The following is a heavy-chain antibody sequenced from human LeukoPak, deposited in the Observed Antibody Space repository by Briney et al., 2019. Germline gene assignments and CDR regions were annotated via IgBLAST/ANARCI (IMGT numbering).Heavy chain of an antibody. Sequence: PAGGSLRLSCAASGFTVSSNYMSWVRQAPGKGLEWVSVIYSGGSTYYADSVKGRYTISRDYTKKTLYFQMNSLRDKAMAVYDCARAPWIQLWLGSVDYWGQGTLVTVSS. CDR1: GFTVSSNY. CDR2: IYSGGST. CDR3: ARAPWIQLWLGSVDY. D-gene: IGHD5-18*01. J-gene: IGHJ4*02. V-gene: IGHV3-66*01.